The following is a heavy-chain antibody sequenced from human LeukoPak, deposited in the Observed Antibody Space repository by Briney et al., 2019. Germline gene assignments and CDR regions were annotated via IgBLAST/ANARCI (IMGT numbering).Heavy chain of an antibody. CDR1: GGSISSYY. V-gene: IGHV4-59*01. D-gene: IGHD1-26*01. Sequence: SETLSLTCTVSGGSISSYYWSWIRQPPGKGLEWIGYIYYSGSTNYNPSLKSRVTISVDTSKNQFSLKLSSVTAADTAVYYCARYEVEDSGSYLLGFDPWGQGTLVTVSS. CDR3: ARYEVEDSGSYLLGFDP. CDR2: IYYSGST. J-gene: IGHJ5*02.